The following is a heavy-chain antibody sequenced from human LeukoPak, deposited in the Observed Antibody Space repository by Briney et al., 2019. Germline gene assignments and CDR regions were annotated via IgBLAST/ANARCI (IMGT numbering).Heavy chain of an antibody. CDR3: ARGPDYGDYSDY. CDR1: GGSFSGYY. D-gene: IGHD4-17*01. J-gene: IGHJ4*02. CDR2: INHSGST. V-gene: IGHV4-34*01. Sequence: SETLSLTCAVYGGSFSGYYWSWIRQPPGKGLEWIGEINHSGSTNYNPSLKSRVTISVDTSKNQFSLKLSSVTAADTAVYYCARGPDYGDYSDYWGQGTLVTVS.